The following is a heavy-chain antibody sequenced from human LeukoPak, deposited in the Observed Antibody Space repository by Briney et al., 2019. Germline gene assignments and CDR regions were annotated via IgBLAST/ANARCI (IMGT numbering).Heavy chain of an antibody. D-gene: IGHD4-17*01. Sequence: SETLSLTCTVSGGSITRGLYSWGWIRQPPGKGLEWIGSIYHSGSTHYNPSLKSRLTIFVDTSKNQFSLKVNSVTAADTAVYYCARNGTVTVSGTKFNYFDYWGQGTLVTVSS. CDR3: ARNGTVTVSGTKFNYFDY. CDR2: IYHSGST. J-gene: IGHJ4*02. CDR1: GGSITRGLYS. V-gene: IGHV4-39*01.